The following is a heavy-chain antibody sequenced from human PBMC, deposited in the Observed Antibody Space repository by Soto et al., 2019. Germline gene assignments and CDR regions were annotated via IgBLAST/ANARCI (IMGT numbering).Heavy chain of an antibody. J-gene: IGHJ4*02. Sequence: GGSLRLSCAASGFTFNTYTMSWVRQAPGKGLEWVSLIRGVAGSTHYADSVKGRFTISKDNSKNMLYLEMNSLRGDDTAVYFCVKGAWLDYWGQGNMVTVSS. V-gene: IGHV3-23*01. CDR1: GFTFNTYT. CDR2: IRGVAGST. CDR3: VKGAWLDY.